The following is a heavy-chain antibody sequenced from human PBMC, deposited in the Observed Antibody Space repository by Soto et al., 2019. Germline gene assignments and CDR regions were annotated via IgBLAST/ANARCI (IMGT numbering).Heavy chain of an antibody. CDR3: ARVGVRSWYRDMNWFDP. Sequence: GASVKVSCKASGYTFTGYYMHWVRQAPGQGLEWMGWINPNSGGTNYAQKFQGRVTMTRDTSISTAYMELSRLRSDDTAVYYCARVGVRSWYRDMNWFDPWRQGTLVTVSS. CDR1: GYTFTGYY. CDR2: INPNSGGT. V-gene: IGHV1-2*02. J-gene: IGHJ5*02. D-gene: IGHD6-13*01.